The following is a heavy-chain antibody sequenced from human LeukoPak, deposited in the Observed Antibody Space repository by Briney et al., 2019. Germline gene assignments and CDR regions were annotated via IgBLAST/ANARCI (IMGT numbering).Heavy chain of an antibody. CDR2: INHSGST. CDR3: ARGVGVYSNYPTYYYYYYMDV. V-gene: IGHV4-34*01. J-gene: IGHJ6*03. CDR1: GGSFSGYY. Sequence: PSETLSLTCAVYGGSFSGYYWSWIRQPPGKGLDWIGEINHSGSTNYIPSLKSRVTISVDTSKNQFSLKLSSVTAADTAVYYCARGVGVYSNYPTYYYYYYMDVWGKGTTVTVSS. D-gene: IGHD4-11*01.